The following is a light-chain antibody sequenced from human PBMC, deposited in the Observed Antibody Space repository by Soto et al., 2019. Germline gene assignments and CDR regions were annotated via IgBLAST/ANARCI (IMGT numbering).Light chain of an antibody. CDR1: SSNIGARYD. CDR3: QSYDRSLSGSI. Sequence: QSVLTQPPSVSGSPGQRVTISCTGSSSNIGARYDVHWYQQLPGTAPKLLIYDNSNRPSGVSDRFSGSKSGTSASLAITGLQAEDEADYYCQSYDRSLSGSIFGGGTKLTVL. V-gene: IGLV1-40*01. J-gene: IGLJ2*01. CDR2: DNS.